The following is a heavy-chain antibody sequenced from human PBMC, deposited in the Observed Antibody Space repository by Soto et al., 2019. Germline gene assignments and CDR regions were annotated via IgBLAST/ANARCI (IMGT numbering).Heavy chain of an antibody. CDR3: ARVVVNTYNWFDP. CDR1: GVTYDNNG. Sequence: ASVELCCKDSGVTYDNNGWTWVRQAPGQGLEWMGWISATNGVTNYAQNFRDRVSMTTDTATSTVFMELRSLRSDDTAMYYCARVVVNTYNWFDPWGQGTLVTVSS. CDR2: ISATNGVT. V-gene: IGHV1-18*01. D-gene: IGHD2-15*01. J-gene: IGHJ5*02.